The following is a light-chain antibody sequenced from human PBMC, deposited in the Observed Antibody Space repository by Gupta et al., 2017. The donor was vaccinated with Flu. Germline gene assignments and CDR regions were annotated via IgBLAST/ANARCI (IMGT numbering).Light chain of an antibody. J-gene: IGKJ3*01. CDR2: AES. V-gene: IGKV1-9*01. Sequence: DIQLTQSPSFMSASVGDRVTITCRASEDISTFLAWYQQQPGKAPKILIYAESTLQSGVPSRVSGSRSGTEFTLTIRSLQPEDFATYYGQQINYFFGHGTKVDTK. CDR3: QQINYF. CDR1: EDISTF.